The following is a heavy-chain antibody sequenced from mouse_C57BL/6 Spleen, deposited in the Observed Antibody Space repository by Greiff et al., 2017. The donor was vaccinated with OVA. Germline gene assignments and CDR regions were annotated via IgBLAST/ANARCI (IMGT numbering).Heavy chain of an antibody. J-gene: IGHJ2*01. V-gene: IGHV1-72*01. CDR2: IDPNSGGT. Sequence: VQLQQSGAELVKPGASVKLSCKASGYTFTSYWMHWVKQRPGRGLEWIGRIDPNSGGTKYNEKFKSTATLTVDEPSSTAYMQLSSLTSEDSAFYYCARASYDGYYQYFDYWGQGTTLTVSS. CDR3: ARASYDGYYQYFDY. CDR1: GYTFTSYW. D-gene: IGHD2-3*01.